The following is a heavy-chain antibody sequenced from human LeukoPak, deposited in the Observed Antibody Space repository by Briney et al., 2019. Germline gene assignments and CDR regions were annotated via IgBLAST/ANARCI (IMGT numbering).Heavy chain of an antibody. V-gene: IGHV4-34*01. D-gene: IGHD6-19*01. CDR3: ARQRYSSVWPPLDYYYAMDV. CDR1: GGSFSGYY. Sequence: SETLSLTCAVYGGSFSGYYWSWIRQPPGKGLEWIGEINHSGSTNYNPSLKSRVTISVDTSKNQFSLKLSSVTAADTAVYYCARQRYSSVWPPLDYYYAMDVWGQGTTVTVSS. J-gene: IGHJ6*02. CDR2: INHSGST.